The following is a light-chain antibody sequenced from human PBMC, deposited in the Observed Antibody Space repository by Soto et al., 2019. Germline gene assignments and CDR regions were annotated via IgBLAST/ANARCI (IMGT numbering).Light chain of an antibody. J-gene: IGLJ1*01. CDR3: SSYTSTSTFYV. Sequence: LTQPASVSGSPGQSITISCTGTSSDVGGFNYVSWYQQYPGKAPTLMIFQVSSRSSGVSNRFFGSKSGNTASLTISGLQAEDEAEYYCSSYTSTSTFYVFGTGTKGTVL. CDR2: QVS. V-gene: IGLV2-14*01. CDR1: SSDVGGFNY.